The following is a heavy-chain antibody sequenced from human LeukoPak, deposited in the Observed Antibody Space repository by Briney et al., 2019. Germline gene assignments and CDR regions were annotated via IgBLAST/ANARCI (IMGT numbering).Heavy chain of an antibody. D-gene: IGHD1-26*01. Sequence: ASVKVSCKDSGYTFTSYGISWVRQAPGQGLEWMGWISAYNGNTNYAQKIQGRVTMTTDTSTSTAYMELRSLRSDDTAVYYCARDGGSHYKGPFDYWGQGTLVTVSS. V-gene: IGHV1-18*01. CDR3: ARDGGSHYKGPFDY. J-gene: IGHJ4*02. CDR1: GYTFTSYG. CDR2: ISAYNGNT.